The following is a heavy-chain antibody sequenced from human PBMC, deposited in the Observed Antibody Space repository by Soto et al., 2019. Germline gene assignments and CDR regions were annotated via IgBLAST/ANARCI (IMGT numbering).Heavy chain of an antibody. CDR1: GFTFSSYA. J-gene: IGHJ4*02. V-gene: IGHV3-23*01. Sequence: PGGSLRLSCAASGFTFSSYAMSWVRQAPGKGLEWVSAISGSGGSTYYADSVKGRFTISRDNSKNTLYLQMNSLRAEDTAVYYCAKDLGGYVHYYDSSGYSDYWGQGTLVTVSS. CDR3: AKDLGGYVHYYDSSGYSDY. D-gene: IGHD3-22*01. CDR2: ISGSGGST.